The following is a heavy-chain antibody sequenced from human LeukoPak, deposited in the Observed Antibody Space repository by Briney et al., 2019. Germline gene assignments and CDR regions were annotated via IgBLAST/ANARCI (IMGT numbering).Heavy chain of an antibody. CDR2: ISGSGGST. Sequence: GGSLRLSCAASGFSFSNYGMSWVRQAPGKGLEWIAGISGSGGSTDYLDSVKGRFTISRDNSKNTLYVQMNSLRADDTAIYYCAKHDSSTSRRRRTTIGAFDIWGQGTMVTVSS. D-gene: IGHD2-2*01. CDR1: GFSFSNYG. J-gene: IGHJ3*02. CDR3: AKHDSSTSRRRRTTIGAFDI. V-gene: IGHV3-23*01.